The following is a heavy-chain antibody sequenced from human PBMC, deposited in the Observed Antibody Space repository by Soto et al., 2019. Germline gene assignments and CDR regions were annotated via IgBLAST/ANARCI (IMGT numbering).Heavy chain of an antibody. V-gene: IGHV3-30*18. CDR3: AKDFEGEAAAVVY. Sequence: QVQLVESGGGVVQPGRSLRLSCAASGFTFSSYGMHWVRQAPGKGLEWVAVISYDGSNKYYADSVKGRFTISRDNSKNTLYLQMNSLRAEDTAVYYCAKDFEGEAAAVVYWGQGTLVTVSS. CDR1: GFTFSSYG. CDR2: ISYDGSNK. D-gene: IGHD6-13*01. J-gene: IGHJ4*02.